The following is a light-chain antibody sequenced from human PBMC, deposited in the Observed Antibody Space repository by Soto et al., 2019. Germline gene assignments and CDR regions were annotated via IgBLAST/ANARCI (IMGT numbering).Light chain of an antibody. CDR2: ANI. V-gene: IGLV1-40*01. Sequence: QSVLTQPPSVSGAPGQRVIISCTGSNSNIGAGMDVHWYQHLPGTAPKLLIFANINRPSGVPDRFSDSKSGTSASLAITGLQPEDEAVYYCQSYDNNLTVFGGGTKLTVL. CDR1: NSNIGAGMD. J-gene: IGLJ2*01. CDR3: QSYDNNLTV.